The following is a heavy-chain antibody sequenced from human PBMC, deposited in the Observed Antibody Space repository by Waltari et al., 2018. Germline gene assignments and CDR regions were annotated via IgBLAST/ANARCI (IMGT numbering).Heavy chain of an antibody. Sequence: QLQLQQSGQGLVQRSEALALTCGVCGCAMSENYWWRWGRHSPEKGLEWIVQIHRSGRTYYTPSLGSRVSVSMDTSNNKFFLKLSSAVAADTAVYYCARDRGRGLYFDSWGQGTMVTVSP. J-gene: IGHJ4*02. CDR1: GCAMSENYW. CDR2: IHRSGRT. CDR3: ARDRGRGLYFDS. D-gene: IGHD2-15*01. V-gene: IGHV4-4*02.